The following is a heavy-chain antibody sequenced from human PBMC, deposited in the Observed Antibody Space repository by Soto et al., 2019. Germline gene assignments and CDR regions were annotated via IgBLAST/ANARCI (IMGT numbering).Heavy chain of an antibody. CDR2: IWYDGSNK. D-gene: IGHD3-9*01. CDR1: GFTFSSYG. V-gene: IGHV3-33*01. CDR3: ARDLTSRNYYYYYGMDV. J-gene: IGHJ6*02. Sequence: QVQLVESGGGVVRPGRSLRLSCAASGFTFSSYGMHWVRQAPGKGLEWVAVIWYDGSNKYYADSVKGRFTISRDNSKNTLYLQMNSLRAEDTAVYYCARDLTSRNYYYYYGMDVWGQGTTVTVSS.